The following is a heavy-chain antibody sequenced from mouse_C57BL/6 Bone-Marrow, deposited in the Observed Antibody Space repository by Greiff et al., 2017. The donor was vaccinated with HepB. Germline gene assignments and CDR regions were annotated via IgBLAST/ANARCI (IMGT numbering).Heavy chain of an antibody. J-gene: IGHJ1*03. Sequence: EVQLVESGGDLVKPGGSLKLSCAASGFTFSSYGMSWVRQTPDKRLEWVANISSGSSYIYYPDRVKGRFTISRDNAKNTLYLQMSSLKSEDTAMYYCARRYSNYVGYWYFDVWGTGTTVTVSS. CDR1: GFTFSSYG. D-gene: IGHD2-5*01. CDR3: ARRYSNYVGYWYFDV. CDR2: ISSGSSYI. V-gene: IGHV5-6*01.